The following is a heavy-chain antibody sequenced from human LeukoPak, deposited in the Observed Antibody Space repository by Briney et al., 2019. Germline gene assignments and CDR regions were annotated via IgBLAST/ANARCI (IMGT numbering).Heavy chain of an antibody. Sequence: GGSLRLSCAASGFTFSSAMSWVRPAPGKGLEWVSAISGSGGSTYYASSVRGRFTISRDNSKNTLFLQMNSLRAEDTAVYYCAKDNFPSPVSMIKNDHWGQGTLVTVSS. J-gene: IGHJ4*02. CDR2: ISGSGGST. CDR3: AKDNFPSPVSMIKNDH. V-gene: IGHV3-23*01. D-gene: IGHD3-3*02. CDR1: GFTFSSA.